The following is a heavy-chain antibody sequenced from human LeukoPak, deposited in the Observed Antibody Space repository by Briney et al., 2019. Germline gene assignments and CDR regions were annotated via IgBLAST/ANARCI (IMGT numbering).Heavy chain of an antibody. D-gene: IGHD6-19*01. CDR2: IKQDGSEK. CDR3: ARARIAVAGTDDY. Sequence: GGSLRLSCAASGFTFSTYWMSWVRQAPGKGLEWVANIKQDGSEKNYVDSVKGRFTISGDNAQNSLYLQMNSLRADDTAVYYCARARIAVAGTDDYWGQGTLVTVSS. CDR1: GFTFSTYW. J-gene: IGHJ4*02. V-gene: IGHV3-7*04.